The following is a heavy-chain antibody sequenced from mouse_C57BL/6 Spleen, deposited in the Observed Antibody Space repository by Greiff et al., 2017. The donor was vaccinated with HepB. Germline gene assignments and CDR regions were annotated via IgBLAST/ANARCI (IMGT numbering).Heavy chain of an antibody. CDR2: IYPGDGDT. CDR1: GYAFSSSW. J-gene: IGHJ4*01. D-gene: IGHD1-1*01. V-gene: IGHV1-82*01. Sequence: QVQLKQSGPELVKPGASVKISCKASGYAFSSSWMNWVKQRPGKGLEWIGRIYPGDGDTNYNGKFKGKATLTADKSSSTAYMQLSSLTSEDSAVYFCARSPITTVVPMDYWGQGTSVTVSS. CDR3: ARSPITTVVPMDY.